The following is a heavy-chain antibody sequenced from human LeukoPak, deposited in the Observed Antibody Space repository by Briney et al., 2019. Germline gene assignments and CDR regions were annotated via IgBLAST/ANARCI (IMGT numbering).Heavy chain of an antibody. Sequence: TLSLTCTASGFTISSGGHYWSWLRQHPGKGLEGIGFSHSNGRSYYIPSIRSRVTMSRDTSANHFPLNLSSVTAADTAEYYCARVSSIDGTRNFDYWGQGTLVTVSS. V-gene: IGHV4-31*03. CDR2: SHSNGRS. D-gene: IGHD1/OR15-1a*01. J-gene: IGHJ4*02. CDR1: GFTISSGGHY. CDR3: ARVSSIDGTRNFDY.